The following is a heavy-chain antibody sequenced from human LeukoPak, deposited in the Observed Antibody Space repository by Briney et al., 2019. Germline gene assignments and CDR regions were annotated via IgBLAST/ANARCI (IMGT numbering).Heavy chain of an antibody. CDR2: IIPVRGQP. Sequence: SVKVSCKASGGTFSSYTFSWVRQAPGQGLEWMGGIIPVRGQPIYAQKFLDRLTITADESTSTAYMDLRSLRPEDTAVYFCARDGGYTAHYYYYMGVRGKGTTVIVSS. D-gene: IGHD2-2*02. V-gene: IGHV1-69*10. J-gene: IGHJ6*03. CDR1: GGTFSSYT. CDR3: ARDGGYTAHYYYYMGV.